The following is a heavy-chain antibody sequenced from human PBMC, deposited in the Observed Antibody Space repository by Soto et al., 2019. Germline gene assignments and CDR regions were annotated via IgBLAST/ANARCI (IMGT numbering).Heavy chain of an antibody. CDR1: GGSISSGGYY. CDR3: ARTIGPMRDYIWGSYRHNWFDP. D-gene: IGHD3-16*02. Sequence: QVQLQESGPGLVKPSQTLSLTCTVSGGSISSGGYYWSWIRQHPGKGLEWIGYIYYSGSTYYNPSLKSRVTISVDTSKNQFSLKLSSVTAADTAVYYCARTIGPMRDYIWGSYRHNWFDPWGQGTLVTVSS. CDR2: IYYSGST. J-gene: IGHJ5*02. V-gene: IGHV4-31*03.